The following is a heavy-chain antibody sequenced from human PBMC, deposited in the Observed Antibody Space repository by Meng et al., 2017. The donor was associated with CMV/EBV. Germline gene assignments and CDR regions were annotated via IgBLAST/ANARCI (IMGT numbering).Heavy chain of an antibody. V-gene: IGHV1-2*02. J-gene: IGHJ4*02. CDR1: GYTFTGYY. Sequence: ASVKVSCKASGYTFTGYYMHWVRQAPGQGLEWMGWINPNSGGTNYAQKFQGRVTMTRDTSISTAYMELSRLRSDDTAVYYCAGDSAVRYSSSWYPFRYWGQGTLVTVSS. CDR2: INPNSGGT. CDR3: AGDSAVRYSSSWYPFRY. D-gene: IGHD6-13*01.